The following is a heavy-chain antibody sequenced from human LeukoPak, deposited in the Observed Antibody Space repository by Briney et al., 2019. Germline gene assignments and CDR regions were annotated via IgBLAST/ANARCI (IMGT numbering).Heavy chain of an antibody. CDR2: IYAGDSET. V-gene: IGHV5-51*01. CDR3: ARSVDCRGDGCYPNWFDS. J-gene: IGHJ5*01. Sequence: GESVKISCKASGYYFTDYWLGWVRQMPGKGLEWMGIIYAGDSETRYSPSFRGRVTISVDKSITTAYLQWDSLKASDTAMYYCARSVDCRGDGCYPNWFDSWGQGTLVTVSS. D-gene: IGHD2-15*01. CDR1: GYYFTDYW.